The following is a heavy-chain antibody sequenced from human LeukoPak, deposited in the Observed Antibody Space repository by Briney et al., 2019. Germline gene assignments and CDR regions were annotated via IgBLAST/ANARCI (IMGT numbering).Heavy chain of an antibody. V-gene: IGHV3-30*02. CDR3: AKSKYYYGSGSLQPITAFDY. J-gene: IGHJ4*02. Sequence: GGSLRLSCAASGFTLTTYGIHWVRQAPGKGLEWVALLRYDGTNEYYADSVKGRFTISRDNAKNSLYLQMNSLRAEDTALYYCAKSKYYYGSGSLQPITAFDYWGQGTLVTVSS. CDR1: GFTLTTYG. CDR2: LRYDGTNE. D-gene: IGHD3-10*01.